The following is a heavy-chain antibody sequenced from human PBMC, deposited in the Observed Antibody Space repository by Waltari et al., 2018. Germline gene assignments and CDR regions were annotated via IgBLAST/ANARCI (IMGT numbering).Heavy chain of an antibody. CDR3: ARVLVSGYSGPHLIYMDV. V-gene: IGHV1-69*04. Sequence: QVQLVQSGAEVKKPGSSVKVSCKASGGTFSSYAISWGRPAPGPGLEWMGGIIPILGIANYAQKFQGRVTITADESTSTAYMELSSLRSEDTAVYYCARVLVSGYSGPHLIYMDVWGKGTTVTVSS. CDR1: GGTFSSYA. J-gene: IGHJ6*03. CDR2: IIPILGIA. D-gene: IGHD3-22*01.